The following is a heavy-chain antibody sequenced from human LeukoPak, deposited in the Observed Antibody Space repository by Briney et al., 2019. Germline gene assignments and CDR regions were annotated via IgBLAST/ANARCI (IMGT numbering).Heavy chain of an antibody. Sequence: GGSLRLSCAASGFTFSSYSMNWVRQAPGKGLERVSYISSSSSTIYYADSVKGRFTISRDNAKNSLYLQMNSLRAEDTAVYYCAGGWLHFFDYWGQGTLVTVSS. J-gene: IGHJ4*02. D-gene: IGHD5-24*01. CDR1: GFTFSSYS. CDR2: ISSSSSTI. V-gene: IGHV3-48*01. CDR3: AGGWLHFFDY.